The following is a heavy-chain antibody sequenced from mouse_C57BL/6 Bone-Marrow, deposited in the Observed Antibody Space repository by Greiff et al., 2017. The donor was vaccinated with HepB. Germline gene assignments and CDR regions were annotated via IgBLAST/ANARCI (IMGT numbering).Heavy chain of an antibody. V-gene: IGHV6-6*01. CDR1: GFTFSDAW. CDR3: TRPYYYGSSYVPYAMDY. Sequence: EVKLVESGGGLVQPGGSMKLSCAASGFTFSDAWMDWVRQSPEKGLEWVAEIRNKANNHATYYAESVKGRFTISRDDSKSSVYLQMNSLRAEDTGIYYCTRPYYYGSSYVPYAMDYWGQGTSVTVSS. J-gene: IGHJ4*01. CDR2: IRNKANNHAT. D-gene: IGHD1-1*01.